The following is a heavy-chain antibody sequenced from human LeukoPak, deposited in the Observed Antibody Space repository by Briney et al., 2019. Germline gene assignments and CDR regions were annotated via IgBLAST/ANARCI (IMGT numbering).Heavy chain of an antibody. CDR2: ISWSSGSI. Sequence: GGSLRLSCAASGFTFSSYAMHWVRQPPGKGLEWVSGISWSSGSIGYADSVKGRFTIYRDNAKNSLYLQMNSLRAEDTALYYCAKAYCSGGSCWESFYFFALDVWGQGTTVTVSS. J-gene: IGHJ6*02. CDR3: AKAYCSGGSCWESFYFFALDV. D-gene: IGHD2-15*01. V-gene: IGHV3-9*01. CDR1: GFTFSSYA.